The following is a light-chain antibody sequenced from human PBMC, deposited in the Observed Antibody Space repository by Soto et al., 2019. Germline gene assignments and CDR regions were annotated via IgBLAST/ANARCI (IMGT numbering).Light chain of an antibody. CDR3: QSYDSSLSGFYV. CDR2: GNS. J-gene: IGLJ1*01. CDR1: SSNIGAGYD. V-gene: IGLV1-40*01. Sequence: QSVLTHPPSVSGAPRQRVPISCTGSSSNIGAGYDVHWYQQLPGTAPKLLISGNSNRPSGVPDRFSGSKSGTPASLAITGLQAEDEADYYCQSYDSSLSGFYVFGTGTKVTVL.